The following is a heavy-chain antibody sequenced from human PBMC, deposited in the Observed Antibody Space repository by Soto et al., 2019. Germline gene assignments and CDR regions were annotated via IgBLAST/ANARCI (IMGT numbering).Heavy chain of an antibody. CDR1: GYTFTSYG. V-gene: IGHV1-18*01. Sequence: SVKVSCKASGYTFTSYGISWVRQAPGQGLEWMGWISAYNGNTNYAQKFQGRVTITADKSTSTAYMELSSLRSEDTAVYYCARDTYSSGWYFAFDIWGQGTMVTVSS. D-gene: IGHD6-19*01. CDR3: ARDTYSSGWYFAFDI. J-gene: IGHJ3*02. CDR2: ISAYNGNT.